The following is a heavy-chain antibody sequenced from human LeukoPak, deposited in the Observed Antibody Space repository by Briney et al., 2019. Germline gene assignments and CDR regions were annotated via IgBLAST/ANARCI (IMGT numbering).Heavy chain of an antibody. D-gene: IGHD3-22*01. V-gene: IGHV4-59*08. CDR1: GGSISSYY. J-gene: IGHJ4*02. Sequence: PSETLSLTCTVSGGSISSYYWSWIRQPPGKGLEWIGYIYYSGSTNYNPSLKSRVTISVDTSKNQFSLRLNSVTATDTAVYYCARHASYFYSSPYADWGQGTLVTVSS. CDR3: ARHASYFYSSPYAD. CDR2: IYYSGST.